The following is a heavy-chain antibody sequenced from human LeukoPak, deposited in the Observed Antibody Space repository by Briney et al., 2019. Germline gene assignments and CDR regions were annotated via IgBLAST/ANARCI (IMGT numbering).Heavy chain of an antibody. CDR2: INPNSGGT. V-gene: IGHV1-2*02. Sequence: GASVKVSCEASGYTFTGYYMHWVRQAPGQGLEWMGWINPNSGGTNYAQKFQGRVTMTRDTSISTAYMELSRLRSDDTAVYYCARGGSGWYTGYFDLWGRGTLVTVSS. D-gene: IGHD6-19*01. CDR1: GYTFTGYY. J-gene: IGHJ2*01. CDR3: ARGGSGWYTGYFDL.